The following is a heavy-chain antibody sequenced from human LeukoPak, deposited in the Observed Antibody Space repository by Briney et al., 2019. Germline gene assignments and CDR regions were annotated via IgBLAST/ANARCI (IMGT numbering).Heavy chain of an antibody. Sequence: SETLSLTCTVSGGSISSGGYYWSWIRQHPGKGLEWIGYIYYSGSTYYNPSLKRRVTISVDTSKTQFSLKLSSVTAADTAVYYCARGFWSVNSGYDSGPLDYWGQGTLVTVSS. J-gene: IGHJ4*02. V-gene: IGHV4-31*03. D-gene: IGHD5-12*01. CDR3: ARGFWSVNSGYDSGPLDY. CDR1: GGSISSGGYY. CDR2: IYYSGST.